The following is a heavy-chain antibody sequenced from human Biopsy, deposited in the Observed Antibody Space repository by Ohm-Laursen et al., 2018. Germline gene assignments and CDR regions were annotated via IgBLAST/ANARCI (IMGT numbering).Heavy chain of an antibody. Sequence: SVKVSCKAPGGTFSNYGVNWVRQAPGQGLEWLGGNIPILGTGNYAQKFQDRVTVAADTSTSTATMELRSLRSDYTAVYYCATKLTGYFHHWGQGTLVIVSS. J-gene: IGHJ1*01. CDR1: GGTFSNYG. CDR3: ATKLTGYFHH. D-gene: IGHD3-9*01. V-gene: IGHV1-69*06. CDR2: NIPILGTG.